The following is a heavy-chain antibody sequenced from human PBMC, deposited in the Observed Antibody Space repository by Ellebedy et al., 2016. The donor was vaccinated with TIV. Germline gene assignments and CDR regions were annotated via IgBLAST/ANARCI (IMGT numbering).Heavy chain of an antibody. V-gene: IGHV1-58*01. Sequence: SVKVSXXASGFTFTSSAVQWVRQARGQRLEWIGWIVVGSGNTNYAQKFQERVTITRDMSTSTAYMELSSLRSEDTAVYYCAALDYYDTQGDYWGQGTLVTVSS. CDR2: IVVGSGNT. CDR1: GFTFTSSA. D-gene: IGHD3-22*01. CDR3: AALDYYDTQGDY. J-gene: IGHJ4*02.